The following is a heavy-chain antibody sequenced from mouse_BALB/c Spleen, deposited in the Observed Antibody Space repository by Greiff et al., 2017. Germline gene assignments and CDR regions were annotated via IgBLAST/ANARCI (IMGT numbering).Heavy chain of an antibody. CDR2: INPYNGDT. CDR3: ARSGGNYLYYFDY. CDR1: GYSFTGYF. Sequence: EVKLQQSGPELVKPGASVKISCKASGYSFTGYFMNWVMQSHGKSLEWIGRINPYNGDTFYNQKFKGKATLTVDKSSSTAHMELRSLASEDSAVYYCARSGGNYLYYFDYWGQGTTLTVSS. D-gene: IGHD2-1*01. V-gene: IGHV1-20*02. J-gene: IGHJ2*01.